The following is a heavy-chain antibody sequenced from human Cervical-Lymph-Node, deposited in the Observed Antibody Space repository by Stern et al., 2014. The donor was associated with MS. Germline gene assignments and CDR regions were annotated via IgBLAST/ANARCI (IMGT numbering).Heavy chain of an antibody. J-gene: IGHJ5*02. Sequence: QVQLMQSGAEVKKPGASVKVSCKASGYTFSSYTIHWVRQAPGQRLEWMGRINAGNGNTEYAQKVQDRVTITRDTSATTAYMELSSLRSEDTATYYCARVSVTTGGWFDPWGQGTLVTVSS. CDR1: GYTFSSYT. CDR3: ARVSVTTGGWFDP. D-gene: IGHD4-17*01. V-gene: IGHV1-3*01. CDR2: INAGNGNT.